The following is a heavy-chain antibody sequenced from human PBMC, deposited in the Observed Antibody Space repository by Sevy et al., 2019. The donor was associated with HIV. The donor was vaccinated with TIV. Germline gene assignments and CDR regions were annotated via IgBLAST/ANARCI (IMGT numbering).Heavy chain of an antibody. Sequence: ASVKVSCKASGGTFSSYAISWVRQAPGQGLEWMGGIIPILGIANYAQKFQGRVTITANKSTSTAYMELSSLRSEDTAVYYCAGGGNLVVPAAIGHGRDYYYYMDVWGKGTTVTVSS. V-gene: IGHV1-69*10. CDR3: AGGGNLVVPAAIGHGRDYYYYMDV. CDR1: GGTFSSYA. CDR2: IIPILGIA. J-gene: IGHJ6*03. D-gene: IGHD2-2*02.